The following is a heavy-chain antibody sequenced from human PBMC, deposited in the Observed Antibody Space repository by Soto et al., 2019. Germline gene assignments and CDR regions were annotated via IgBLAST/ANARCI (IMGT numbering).Heavy chain of an antibody. CDR2: VSAYNGDT. CDR3: ARDRGYCANGVCFRYDY. D-gene: IGHD2-8*01. V-gene: IGHV1-18*01. CDR1: GYTFTSYG. Sequence: ASVKVSCNASGYTFTSYGISWVRQAPGQGLEWMGWVSAYNGDTNYAQNFQGRVTMTTDTSTSTAYMDLRSLRSDDTATYYCARDRGYCANGVCFRYDYWGQGTLVTVSS. J-gene: IGHJ4*02.